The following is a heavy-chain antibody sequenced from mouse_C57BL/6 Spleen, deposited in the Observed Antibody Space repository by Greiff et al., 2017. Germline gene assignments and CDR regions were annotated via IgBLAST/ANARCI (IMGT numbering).Heavy chain of an antibody. D-gene: IGHD2-4*01. CDR2: IWSGGST. CDR1: GFSLTSYG. V-gene: IGHV2-2*01. CDR3: ARTIYYDYENAMDY. J-gene: IGHJ4*01. Sequence: QVQLQQSGPGLVQPSQSLSITCTVSGFSLTSYGVHWVRQSPGKGLEWLGVIWSGGSTDYNAAFISRLSISKDNSKSQVFFKMNSLQADDTAIYYCARTIYYDYENAMDYWGQGTSVTVSS.